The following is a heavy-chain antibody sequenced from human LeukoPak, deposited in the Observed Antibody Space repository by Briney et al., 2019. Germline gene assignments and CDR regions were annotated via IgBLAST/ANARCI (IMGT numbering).Heavy chain of an antibody. CDR1: GFTFSSYA. CDR3: ARALGILRYYYYGTDV. J-gene: IGHJ6*02. D-gene: IGHD3-3*02. CDR2: ISYDGSNK. V-gene: IGHV3-30-3*01. Sequence: GRSLRLSCAASGFTFSSYAMHWVRQAPGKGLGWVAVISYDGSNKYYADSVKGRFTISRDNSKNTLYLQMNSLRAEDTAVYYCARALGILRYYYYGTDVWGQGTTVTVSS.